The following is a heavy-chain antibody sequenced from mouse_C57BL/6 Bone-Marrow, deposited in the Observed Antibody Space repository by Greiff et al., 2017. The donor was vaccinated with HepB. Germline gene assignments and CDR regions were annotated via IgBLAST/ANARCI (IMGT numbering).Heavy chain of an antibody. J-gene: IGHJ2*01. CDR2: ISDGGSYT. V-gene: IGHV5-4*03. CDR1: GFTFSSYA. Sequence: EVKLVESGGGLVKPGGSLKLSCAASGFTFSSYAMSWVRQTPEKRLEWVATISDGGSYTYYPDNVKGRLPISRDNAKNNLYLQMSHLTSEDTAMYYCARAYGSSYPSRFDYWGQGTTLTVSS. CDR3: ARAYGSSYPSRFDY. D-gene: IGHD1-1*01.